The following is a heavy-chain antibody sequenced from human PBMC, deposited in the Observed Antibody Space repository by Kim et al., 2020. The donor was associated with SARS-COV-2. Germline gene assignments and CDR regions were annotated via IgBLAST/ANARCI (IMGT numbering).Heavy chain of an antibody. J-gene: IGHJ6*02. CDR2: INPDSGGT. Sequence: ASVKVSCKASGYTFTGYYIHWVRQAPGQGLEWMGRINPDSGGTNYEQKLQGRITMTRDTSISTAYMDLSRLRSDDTAVYYCARGRRVGGLDIWGRGTTVT. CDR3: ARGRRVGGLDI. V-gene: IGHV1-2*06. D-gene: IGHD1-26*01. CDR1: GYTFTGYY.